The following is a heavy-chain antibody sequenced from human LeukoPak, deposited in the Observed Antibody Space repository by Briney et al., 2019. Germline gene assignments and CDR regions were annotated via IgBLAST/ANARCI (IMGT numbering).Heavy chain of an antibody. CDR3: VRLQPNTGEWAFDI. CDR1: GGSISTYY. CDR2: VYRSGNT. V-gene: IGHV4-4*07. Sequence: SETLSLTCSVSGGSISTYYWSWSRQPAGKGLEWIGRVYRSGNTNYNPSLKSRVTMSVDTSKNQISLRLRSVTAADTAVYHCVRLQPNTGEWAFDIWGRGTMVSVSS. J-gene: IGHJ3*02. D-gene: IGHD1-1*01.